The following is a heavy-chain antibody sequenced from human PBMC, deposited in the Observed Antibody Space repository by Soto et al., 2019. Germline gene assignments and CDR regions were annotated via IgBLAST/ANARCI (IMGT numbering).Heavy chain of an antibody. CDR2: ISYDGSNK. V-gene: IGHV3-30-3*01. J-gene: IGHJ5*02. CDR3: AGGGYCTSTSCYLNWFDP. CDR1: GFTFSSYA. Sequence: QVQLVESGGGVVQPGRSLRLSCAASGFTFSSYAMHWVRQAPGKGLEWVAVISYDGSNKYYADSVKGRFTISRDNPKKTLYLQMNRLRAEDTAVYYCAGGGYCTSTSCYLNWFDPWGQGTLVSVSS. D-gene: IGHD2-2*01.